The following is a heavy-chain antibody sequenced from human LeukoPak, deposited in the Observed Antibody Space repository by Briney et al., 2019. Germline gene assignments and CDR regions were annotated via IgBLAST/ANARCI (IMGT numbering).Heavy chain of an antibody. CDR3: ARIPVGATDY. CDR2: IYPDDSDT. D-gene: IGHD1-26*01. J-gene: IGHJ4*02. CDR1: KDTFDNYW. V-gene: IGHV5-51*01. Sequence: GESLKISCNGSKDTFDNYWIGWVRQMPGKGLEWMGIIYPDDSDTRYSPSFQGQVTISADKSINTAFLQWGSLKASDTAMYYCARIPVGATDYWGQGTLVTVSS.